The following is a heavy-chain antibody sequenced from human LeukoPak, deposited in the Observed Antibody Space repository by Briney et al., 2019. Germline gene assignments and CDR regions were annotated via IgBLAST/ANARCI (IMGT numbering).Heavy chain of an antibody. J-gene: IGHJ4*02. CDR3: AKSGGVYASSSADN. Sequence: GRSLRLSCAASGFTFNDYAMHWVRQVPGKGLEWVSGISWNGDMVDYADSVRGRFTISRDNAKNSLYLQMNSLRAEDTALYYCAKSGGVYASSSADNWGQGTLVTVSS. D-gene: IGHD2-8*01. CDR1: GFTFNDYA. CDR2: ISWNGDMV. V-gene: IGHV3-9*01.